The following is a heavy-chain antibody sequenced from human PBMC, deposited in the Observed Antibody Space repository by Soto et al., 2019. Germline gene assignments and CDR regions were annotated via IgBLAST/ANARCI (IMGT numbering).Heavy chain of an antibody. V-gene: IGHV1-69*12. CDR3: ARVLSRGYSSWNPAY. J-gene: IGHJ4*02. CDR2: IIPIFGTA. D-gene: IGHD6-19*01. Sequence: QVQLVQSGAEVKKPGSSVKVSCKASGGTFSSDAISWVRQAPERGREWMGGIIPIFGTANYAQKFQGRVTITADESTSTAYMELSSLRSEDTAVYYCARVLSRGYSSWNPAYWGQGTLVTVSS. CDR1: GGTFSSDA.